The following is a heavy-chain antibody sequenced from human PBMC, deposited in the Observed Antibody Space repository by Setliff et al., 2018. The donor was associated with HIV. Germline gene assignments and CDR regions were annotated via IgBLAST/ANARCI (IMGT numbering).Heavy chain of an antibody. Sequence: PGGSLRLSCVASGFSLSTSSMNWVRQAPGKGPERISYISISSNYIYYADSVQGRFTISRDNAQSSLHLQMNSLRAEDTAVYYCARSPAGGRPYYYYYMDAWGKGTTVTVSS. D-gene: IGHD2-15*01. J-gene: IGHJ6*03. CDR1: GFSLSTSS. CDR2: ISISSNYI. V-gene: IGHV3-21*06. CDR3: ARSPAGGRPYYYYYMDA.